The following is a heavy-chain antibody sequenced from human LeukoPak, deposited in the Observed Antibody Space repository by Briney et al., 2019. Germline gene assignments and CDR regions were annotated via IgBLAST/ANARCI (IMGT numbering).Heavy chain of an antibody. CDR1: GDSVSSNSAA. V-gene: IGHV6-1*01. CDR2: TYYRSKWYN. D-gene: IGHD3-22*01. CDR3: VRDLHRGITMIVGAPGFDP. Sequence: SQTLSLTCAVSGDSVSSNSAAWNWIRQSPSRGLEWLGRTYYRSKWYNDYAVSVKSRITINPDTSKNQFSLQLNSVTPEDTAVYYCVRDLHRGITMIVGAPGFDPWGQGTLVTVSS. J-gene: IGHJ5*02.